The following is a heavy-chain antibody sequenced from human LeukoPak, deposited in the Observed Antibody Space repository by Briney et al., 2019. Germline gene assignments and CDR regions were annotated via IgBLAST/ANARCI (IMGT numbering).Heavy chain of an antibody. V-gene: IGHV1-46*01. CDR2: INPSGGST. CDR1: GYTFTSYY. D-gene: IGHD3-22*01. Sequence: ASVKVSCKASGYTFTSYYMYWVRQAPDQGLEWRGIINPSGGSTSYAQKFQGRVTMTRDTSTSTVYMGLSSLRSEDTAVYYCARDTDSSGFIQEEYFQHWGQGTLVTVSS. J-gene: IGHJ1*01. CDR3: ARDTDSSGFIQEEYFQH.